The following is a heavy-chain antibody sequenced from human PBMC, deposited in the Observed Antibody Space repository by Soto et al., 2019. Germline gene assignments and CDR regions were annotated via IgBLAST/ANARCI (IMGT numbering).Heavy chain of an antibody. D-gene: IGHD6-13*01. CDR1: GFTFSSYS. CDR3: VRGVRSRSSAYYYSGMDV. J-gene: IGHJ6*02. V-gene: IGHV3-64D*06. CDR2: ISSNGGST. Sequence: PGGSLRLSCSASGFTFSSYSMHWVRQAPGKGLEYVSAISSNGGSTYYADSVKGRFTISRDNSKNTLYLKMSSLRGEDTSVYYCVRGVRSRSSAYYYSGMDVGGQEPKVTVS.